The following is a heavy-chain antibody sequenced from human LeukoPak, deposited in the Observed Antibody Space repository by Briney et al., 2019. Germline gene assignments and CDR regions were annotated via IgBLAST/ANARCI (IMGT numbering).Heavy chain of an antibody. V-gene: IGHV1-24*01. CDR3: ARGEAAGNLFDY. CDR2: FDPEDGET. CDR1: GYTLTELS. Sequence: ASVKVSCKVSGYTLTELSMHWVRQAPGKGLEWMGGFDPEDGETIYAQKFQGRVTMTEDTSTDTAYMELSSLRSEDTAVYYCARGEAAGNLFDYWGQGTLVTVSS. J-gene: IGHJ4*02. D-gene: IGHD6-13*01.